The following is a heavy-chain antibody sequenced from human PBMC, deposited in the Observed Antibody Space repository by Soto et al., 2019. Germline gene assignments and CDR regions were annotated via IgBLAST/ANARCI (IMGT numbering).Heavy chain of an antibody. D-gene: IGHD2-15*01. J-gene: IGHJ5*02. CDR1: GGTFSSYT. Sequence: ASVKVSCKASGGTFSSYTISWVRQAPGQGLEWMGRIIPNNGNTNYAQKLQGRVTMTTDKSTSTAYMELRSLRSDDTAVYYCARDSTRYCSGGSCYNWFDPWGQGTLVTVSS. CDR3: ARDSTRYCSGGSCYNWFDP. V-gene: IGHV1-18*01. CDR2: IIPNNGNT.